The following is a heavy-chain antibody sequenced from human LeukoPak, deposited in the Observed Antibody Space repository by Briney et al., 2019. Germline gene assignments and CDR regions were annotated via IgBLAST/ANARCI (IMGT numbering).Heavy chain of an antibody. CDR2: ISSSSSYI. Sequence: GGSLRLSCAASGFTLSSYSMNWVRQAPGKGLEWVSSISSSSSYIYYADSVKGRFTISRDNAKNSLYLQMNSLRAEDTAVYYCARRFIFTRSNWFDPWGQGTLVTVSS. CDR1: GFTLSSYS. D-gene: IGHD2-21*01. CDR3: ARRFIFTRSNWFDP. J-gene: IGHJ5*02. V-gene: IGHV3-21*01.